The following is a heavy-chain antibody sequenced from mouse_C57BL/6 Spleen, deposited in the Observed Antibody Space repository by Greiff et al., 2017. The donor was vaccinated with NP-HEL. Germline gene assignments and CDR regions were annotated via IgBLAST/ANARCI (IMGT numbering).Heavy chain of an antibody. CDR3: AREGTDFDY. CDR1: GYSFTGYY. CDR2: INPSTGGT. D-gene: IGHD3-3*01. V-gene: IGHV1-42*01. Sequence: EVQLQQSGPELVKPGASVKISCKASGYSFTGYYMNWVKQSPEKSLEWIGEINPSTGGTTYNQKFKAKATLTVDKSSSTAYMQLKSLTSEDSAVYYCAREGTDFDYWGQGTTLTVSS. J-gene: IGHJ2*01.